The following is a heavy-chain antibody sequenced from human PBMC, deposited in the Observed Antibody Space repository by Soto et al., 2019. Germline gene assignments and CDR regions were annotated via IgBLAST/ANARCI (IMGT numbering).Heavy chain of an antibody. CDR2: IYSSGNT. Sequence: PSETLSLTCTVSGGSITSYYWTWIRQPPGKGLEWIGYIYSSGNTNYNPSLKSRVTISADTSKNQFSLKLNSVTAADTAVYYCASVTRTCISTSCYRYYYGMDVWGQGTTVTVSS. J-gene: IGHJ6*02. CDR3: ASVTRTCISTSCYRYYYGMDV. D-gene: IGHD2-2*02. CDR1: GGSITSYY. V-gene: IGHV4-59*01.